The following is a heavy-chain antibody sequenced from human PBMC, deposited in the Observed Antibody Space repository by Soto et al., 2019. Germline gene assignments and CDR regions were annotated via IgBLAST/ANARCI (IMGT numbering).Heavy chain of an antibody. V-gene: IGHV4-38-2*01. J-gene: IGHJ4*02. CDR1: GYPLTSGYH. CDR2: IYHSGTT. Sequence: PSETLSLTCGVSGYPLTSGYHWGWIRQPPGKGLEWIGTIYHSGTTYYNPSLMSRVTMSVDTSKNQFSLKVTSATAADTAVYFCVRVYGRSSCFFDSWGQGTLVTVS. D-gene: IGHD6-6*01. CDR3: VRVYGRSSCFFDS.